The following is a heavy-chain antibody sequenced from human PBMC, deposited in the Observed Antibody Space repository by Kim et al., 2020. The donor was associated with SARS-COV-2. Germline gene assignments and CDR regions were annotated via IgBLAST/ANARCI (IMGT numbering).Heavy chain of an antibody. CDR1: GGTFSSYA. V-gene: IGHV1-69*13. CDR2: IIPIFGTA. CDR3: ASSATDYYDSSEYYFDY. Sequence: SVKVSCKASGGTFSSYAISWVRQAPGQGLEWMGGIIPIFGTANYAQKFQGRVTITADESTSTAYMELSSLRSEDTAVYYCASSATDYYDSSEYYFDYWGQGTLVTVSS. D-gene: IGHD3-22*01. J-gene: IGHJ4*02.